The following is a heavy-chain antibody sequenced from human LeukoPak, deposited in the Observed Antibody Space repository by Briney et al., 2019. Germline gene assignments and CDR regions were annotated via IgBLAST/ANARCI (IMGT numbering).Heavy chain of an antibody. CDR2: INHSGST. D-gene: IGHD6-19*01. Sequence: PSETLSLTCAVSGGSIGSGGYYWSWIRQPPGKGLEWIGEINHSGSTNYNPSLKSRVTISVDTSKNQFSLKLSSVTAADTAVYYCARVAVAGSFLQHWGQGTLVTVSS. J-gene: IGHJ1*01. CDR1: GGSIGSGGYY. V-gene: IGHV4-34*01. CDR3: ARVAVAGSFLQH.